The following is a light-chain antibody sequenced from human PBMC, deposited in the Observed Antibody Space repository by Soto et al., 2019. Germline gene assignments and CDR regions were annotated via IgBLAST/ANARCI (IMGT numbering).Light chain of an antibody. CDR3: QQYYMAQIT. J-gene: IGKJ5*01. Sequence: DIVMTQSPDSLAVSLGERATINCKSSQNLLSSSNNRNFLGWFQQKPGQPPKLLISWASSRESGVPDRFSGSGSGTEFTLTISSLQAGDLAVYYCQQYYMAQITFGQGTRREI. CDR2: WAS. V-gene: IGKV4-1*01. CDR1: QNLLSSSNNRNF.